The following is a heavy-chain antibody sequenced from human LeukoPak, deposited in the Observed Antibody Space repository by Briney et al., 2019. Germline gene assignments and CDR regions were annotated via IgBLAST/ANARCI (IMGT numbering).Heavy chain of an antibody. J-gene: IGHJ4*02. Sequence: GGSLRPSCAASGFTFSGSAMHWVRQASGKGLEWVGRIRRKANSYATAYAASGKGRFTISRDDSKNTAYLQMNSLKTEDTAVYYCTTAATLFDYWGQGTLVTVSS. CDR3: TTAATLFDY. CDR2: IRRKANSYAT. D-gene: IGHD2-15*01. V-gene: IGHV3-73*01. CDR1: GFTFSGSA.